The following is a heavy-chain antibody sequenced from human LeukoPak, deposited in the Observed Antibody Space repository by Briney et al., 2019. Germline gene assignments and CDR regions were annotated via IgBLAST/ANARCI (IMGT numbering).Heavy chain of an antibody. V-gene: IGHV1-2*02. CDR2: INPNSGGT. CDR3: ARGYYDSSGYYYFLEVWFDP. CDR1: GYTFTGYY. D-gene: IGHD3-22*01. Sequence: ASVKLSFKAAGYTFTGYYIHLVRQAPGQGLEWMGWINPNSGGTNYAQKFQCRVTMTRDTSISTAYMELSRLRSDDTAVYYCARGYYDSSGYYYFLEVWFDPWGQGTLVTVSS. J-gene: IGHJ5*02.